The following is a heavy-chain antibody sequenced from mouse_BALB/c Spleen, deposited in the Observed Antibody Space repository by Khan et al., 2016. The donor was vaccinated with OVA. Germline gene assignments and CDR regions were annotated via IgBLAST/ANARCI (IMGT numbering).Heavy chain of an antibody. CDR3: ARPPYFSDTLAY. CDR1: GYSFRNFG. CDR2: INTYTGEP. J-gene: IGHJ4*01. D-gene: IGHD2-10*01. Sequence: QIQLVQSGPELKKPGETVKISCKASGYSFRNFGMNWVKEAPGKGLEWMGWINTYTGEPTYADDFKGRFAFSLETSASTAYLQISNLTNEDTATYFCARPPYFSDTLAYWGQGTSGTVSS. V-gene: IGHV9-3-1*01.